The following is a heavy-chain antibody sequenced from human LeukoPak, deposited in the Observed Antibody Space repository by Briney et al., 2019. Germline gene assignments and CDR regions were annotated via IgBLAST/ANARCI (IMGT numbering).Heavy chain of an antibody. CDR3: ARTYDFGRGPPGDAFDN. V-gene: IGHV3-48*01. J-gene: IGHJ3*02. CDR1: GFTFTIFG. Sequence: GGSLRLSCAASGFTFTIFGFNWVRQAPGKVPEWVSYIDARSGITYYADSVQGRFTISRDNAQESVFLQMNSLRADDTAVYYCARTYDFGRGPPGDAFDNWGPGTLVTVSS. CDR2: IDARSGIT. D-gene: IGHD3-3*01.